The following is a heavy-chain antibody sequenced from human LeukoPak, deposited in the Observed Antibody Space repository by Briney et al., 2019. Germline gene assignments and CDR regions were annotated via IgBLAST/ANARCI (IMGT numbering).Heavy chain of an antibody. CDR1: GFTFGDYA. V-gene: IGHV3-49*03. CDR3: TREWGGASDY. Sequence: PGGSLRLSCTASGFTFGDYALSWFRQAPGKGLEWVGFIRSEPYGGTMEYAASVKGRFTISRDDSKSIAYLQMNSLKTEDTAMYYCTREWGGASDYWGQGILVTVSS. D-gene: IGHD1-26*01. CDR2: IRSEPYGGTM. J-gene: IGHJ4*02.